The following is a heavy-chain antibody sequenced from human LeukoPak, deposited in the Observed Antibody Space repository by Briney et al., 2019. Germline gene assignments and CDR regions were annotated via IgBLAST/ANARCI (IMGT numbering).Heavy chain of an antibody. CDR1: GGSVSSSSYY. D-gene: IGHD6-19*01. J-gene: IGHJ6*03. Sequence: SETLSLTCTVSGGSVSSSSYYWGWIRQPPGKGLEWIGSIYYSGSTYYNPSLKSRVTISVDTSKNQFSLKLSSVTAADTAVYYCASTGYSSGWTVSTRYYYYYMDVWGKGTTVTISS. V-gene: IGHV4-39*01. CDR2: IYYSGST. CDR3: ASTGYSSGWTVSTRYYYYYMDV.